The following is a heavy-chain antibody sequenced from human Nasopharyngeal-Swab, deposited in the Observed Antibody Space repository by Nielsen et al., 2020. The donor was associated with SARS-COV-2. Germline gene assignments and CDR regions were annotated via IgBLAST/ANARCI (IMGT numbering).Heavy chain of an antibody. Sequence: SETLSLTCTVSGGSISSYYWSWIRQPPGKGLEWIGYIYCSGSTNYNPSLKSRVTISVDTSKNQFSLKLSSVTAADTAVYYCARDRPAAADSNYYYGMDVWGQGTTVTVSS. CDR2: IYCSGST. J-gene: IGHJ6*02. CDR3: ARDRPAAADSNYYYGMDV. D-gene: IGHD6-13*01. V-gene: IGHV4-59*01. CDR1: GGSISSYY.